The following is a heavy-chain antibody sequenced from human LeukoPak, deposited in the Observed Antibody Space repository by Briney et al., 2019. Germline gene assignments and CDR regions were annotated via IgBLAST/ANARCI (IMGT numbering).Heavy chain of an antibody. Sequence: PGGSLRLSCAASGFTFNSFPMHWVRQAPGKGLECVGLISFDGSDKSYADSVEGRFTISRDNSKNTLYLQMNSLSAEDTAVYYCARVLGFGSPPAYWGQGTLVSVSS. D-gene: IGHD3-10*01. V-gene: IGHV3-30*04. CDR1: GFTFNSFP. CDR2: ISFDGSDK. CDR3: ARVLGFGSPPAY. J-gene: IGHJ4*02.